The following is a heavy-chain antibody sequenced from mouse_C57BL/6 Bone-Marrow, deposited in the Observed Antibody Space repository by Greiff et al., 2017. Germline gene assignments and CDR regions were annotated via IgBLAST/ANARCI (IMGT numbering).Heavy chain of an antibody. J-gene: IGHJ4*01. Sequence: EVQGVESGGGLVKPGGSLKLSCAASGFTFSSYAMSWVRQTPEKRLEWVATISDGGSYTYYPDNVKGRFTISRDNAKNNLYLQMSHLKSEDTATYYCARDYYDYVYAMDYWGQGTSVTVSS. CDR3: ARDYYDYVYAMDY. CDR1: GFTFSSYA. V-gene: IGHV5-4*01. D-gene: IGHD2-4*01. CDR2: ISDGGSYT.